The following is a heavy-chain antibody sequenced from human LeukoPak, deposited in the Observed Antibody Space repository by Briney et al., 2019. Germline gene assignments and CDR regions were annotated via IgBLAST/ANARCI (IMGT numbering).Heavy chain of an antibody. D-gene: IGHD3-22*01. CDR1: GGSFSGYY. V-gene: IGHV4-34*01. J-gene: IGHJ5*02. CDR2: INHSGSA. Sequence: SETLSLTCAVYGGSFSGYYWSWIRQPPGKGLEWIGEINHSGSANYNPSLKSRVTISVDTSKNQFSLKLSSVTAADTAVYYCARMIVVVITGWFDPWGQGTLVTVSS. CDR3: ARMIVVVITGWFDP.